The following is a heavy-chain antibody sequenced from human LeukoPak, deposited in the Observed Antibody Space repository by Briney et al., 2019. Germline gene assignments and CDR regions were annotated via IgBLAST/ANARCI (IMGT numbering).Heavy chain of an antibody. Sequence: GGALRLSCAASGFTFSSYSMNWVRPAPGTGLEWVSSISSSSSYIYYADSVKGRFTISRDNAKNSLYLQMNSLRAEDTAVYYCARDRGYYFDYWGQGTLVTVPS. CDR1: GFTFSSYS. D-gene: IGHD3-10*01. CDR2: ISSSSSYI. CDR3: ARDRGYYFDY. V-gene: IGHV3-21*01. J-gene: IGHJ4*02.